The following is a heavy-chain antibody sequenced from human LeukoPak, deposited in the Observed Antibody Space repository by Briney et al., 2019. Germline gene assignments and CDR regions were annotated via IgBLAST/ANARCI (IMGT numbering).Heavy chain of an antibody. CDR3: ARGGRAYCGGDCSIYMDV. D-gene: IGHD2-21*02. Sequence: GGSLRLSCAASGFTFSSYGMSWVRQAPGKGLEWVSGINWNGGSTGYADSVKGRFTISRDNAKNSLYLQMNSLRAEDTALYYCARGGRAYCGGDCSIYMDVWGKGTTVTVSS. CDR2: INWNGGST. J-gene: IGHJ6*03. V-gene: IGHV3-20*04. CDR1: GFTFSSYG.